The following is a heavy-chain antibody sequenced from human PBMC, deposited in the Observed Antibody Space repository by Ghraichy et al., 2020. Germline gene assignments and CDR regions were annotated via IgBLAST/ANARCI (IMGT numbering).Heavy chain of an antibody. CDR2: LYYSGST. Sequence: ETLSLTCSVSGGPITSNSYFWGWIRQPPGKGLEWIGSLYYSGSTYYNPSLKSRVTIFVDTSKNQFSLKLSSVTAADTAVYYCAAPYYYDSSGYYYKAVFDIWGQGTMVTVSS. D-gene: IGHD3-22*01. V-gene: IGHV4-39*01. CDR1: GGPITSNSYF. J-gene: IGHJ3*02. CDR3: AAPYYYDSSGYYYKAVFDI.